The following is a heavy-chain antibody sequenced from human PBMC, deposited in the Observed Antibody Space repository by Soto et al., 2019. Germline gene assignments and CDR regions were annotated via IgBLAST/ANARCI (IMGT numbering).Heavy chain of an antibody. J-gene: IGHJ4*02. Sequence: PGGSLRLSCAASGFTFSIYSMNWFRQAPGKGLEWVSYISSSSSTIYYADSVKGRFTISRDNAKNSLYLQMNSLRDEDTAVYYCARGLYYYDSRGYWGYWGQGTLVTVSS. V-gene: IGHV3-48*02. CDR2: ISSSSSTI. CDR1: GFTFSIYS. D-gene: IGHD3-22*01. CDR3: ARGLYYYDSRGYWGY.